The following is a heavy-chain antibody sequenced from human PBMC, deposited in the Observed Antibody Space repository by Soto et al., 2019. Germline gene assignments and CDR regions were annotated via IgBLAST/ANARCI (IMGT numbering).Heavy chain of an antibody. Sequence: GESLKISCNGSGYSFTIYCIGLVLQMPGKGLEWMWIIYPGDSDTRYSPSFQGQVTISADKSISTAYLQWSSLKASDTAMYYCARETSLGYCSGGSCSHFDYWGQGTLVTVSS. CDR2: IYPGDSDT. V-gene: IGHV5-51*01. CDR3: ARETSLGYCSGGSCSHFDY. D-gene: IGHD2-15*01. CDR1: GYSFTIYC. J-gene: IGHJ4*02.